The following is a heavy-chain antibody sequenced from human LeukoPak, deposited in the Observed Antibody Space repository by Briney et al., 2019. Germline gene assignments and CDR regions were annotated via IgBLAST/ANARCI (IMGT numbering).Heavy chain of an antibody. CDR1: GGSISSSGYY. Sequence: SETLSLTCTVSGGSISSSGYYWGWIRQPPGKGLEWIGNIYYSGSTYYNPSLRSRVTISVDTSKNQFSLKLRSVTAADTAVYYCARKVGATEFDYWGQGTLVTVSS. J-gene: IGHJ4*02. V-gene: IGHV4-39*07. D-gene: IGHD1-26*01. CDR3: ARKVGATEFDY. CDR2: IYYSGST.